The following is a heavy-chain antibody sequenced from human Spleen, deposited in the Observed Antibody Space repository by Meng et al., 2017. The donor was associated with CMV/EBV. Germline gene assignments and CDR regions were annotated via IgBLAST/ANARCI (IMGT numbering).Heavy chain of an antibody. D-gene: IGHD3-3*01. V-gene: IGHV4-4*02. Sequence: CAVSGGSISGSNWWGWVRQPPGKGLEWIGEIYHSGSTNYNPSLKSRVTISVDKSKNQFSLKLSSVTAADTAVYYCARDMRFWGGLDYWGQGTLVTVSS. J-gene: IGHJ4*02. CDR3: ARDMRFWGGLDY. CDR1: GGSISGSNW. CDR2: IYHSGST.